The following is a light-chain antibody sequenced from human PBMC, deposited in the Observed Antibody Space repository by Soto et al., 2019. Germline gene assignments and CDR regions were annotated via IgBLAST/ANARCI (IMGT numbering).Light chain of an antibody. Sequence: DIHMTQSPSSLSPSVGDRVTLTCRASQSISRHLNWYQQKPGRAPRLLIYGSSNLQGGVPSRFSGSGSGTDFTLTISSLLPEDFATYYCQQANSFPPITFGQGTRLEIK. V-gene: IGKV1-39*01. CDR3: QQANSFPPIT. J-gene: IGKJ5*01. CDR2: GSS. CDR1: QSISRH.